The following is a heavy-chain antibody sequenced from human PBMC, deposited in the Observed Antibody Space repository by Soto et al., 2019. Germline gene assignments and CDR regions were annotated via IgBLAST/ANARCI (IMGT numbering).Heavy chain of an antibody. D-gene: IGHD3-10*02. V-gene: IGHV4-4*02. CDR2: IYHSGST. CDR1: AGTTSSSNW. J-gene: IGHJ6*02. CDR3: ASVRGGYYYAMDV. Sequence: PSETLSLTSAVSAGTTSSSNWWSWVRQPPGKGLEWIGEIYHSGSTNYNPSLKSRVTISVDKSKNQFSLKLSSVTAADTAVYYCASVRGGYYYAMDVWGQGTTVT.